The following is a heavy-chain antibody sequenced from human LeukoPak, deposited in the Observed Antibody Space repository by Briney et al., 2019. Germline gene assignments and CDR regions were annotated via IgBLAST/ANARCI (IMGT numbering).Heavy chain of an antibody. J-gene: IGHJ4*02. CDR1: GYTFASYG. V-gene: IGHV1-18*01. D-gene: IGHD3-16*01. Sequence: ASVKVSCKTSGYTFASYGISWVRQAPGQGLEWMGWINPYNGNTNYAQKLQGRVTMTTDTSTNTAYMELRSLRSDDTAVLYCARDRSDSYDYVLLDNWGQGTLVTVSS. CDR3: ARDRSDSYDYVLLDN. CDR2: INPYNGNT.